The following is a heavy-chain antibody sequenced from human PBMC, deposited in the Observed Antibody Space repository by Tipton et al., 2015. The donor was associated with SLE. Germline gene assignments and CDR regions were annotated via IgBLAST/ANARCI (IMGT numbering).Heavy chain of an antibody. D-gene: IGHD7-27*01. CDR3: ASHLRSGYYYMDV. J-gene: IGHJ6*03. V-gene: IGHV4-59*01. CDR1: GGSISSYY. CDR2: IYYSGST. Sequence: TLSLTCTVSGGSISSYYWSWIRQPPGKGLEWIGYIYYSGSTNYNPSLKSRVTISVDTSKNQFSLKLSSVTAADTAVYYCASHLRSGYYYMDVWGKGTTVTVSS.